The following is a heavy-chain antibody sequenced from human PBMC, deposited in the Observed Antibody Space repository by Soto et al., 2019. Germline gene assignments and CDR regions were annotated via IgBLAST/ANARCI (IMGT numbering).Heavy chain of an antibody. CDR1: GGTFSSYA. D-gene: IGHD4-17*01. CDR3: ATTTVVDRGGYYYGMDV. J-gene: IGHJ6*02. CDR2: IIPIFGTA. V-gene: IGHV1-69*12. Sequence: QVQLVQSGAEVTKPGSSVKVSCKASGGTFSSYAISWVRQAPGQGLEWMGGIIPIFGTANYAQKFQGRVTITADESTSTAYMELSSLRSEDTAVYYCATTTVVDRGGYYYGMDVWGQGTTVTVSS.